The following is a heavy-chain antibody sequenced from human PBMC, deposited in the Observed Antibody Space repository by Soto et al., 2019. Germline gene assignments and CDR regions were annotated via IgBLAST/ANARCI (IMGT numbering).Heavy chain of an antibody. Sequence: SETLSLTFAGYGGSFSGYYWSWMRQPPGKGLEWIGEINHSGITYYNPSLKSLVTLSVDTSKNYFSLKLSSLSAADTVVYYCARGGTTMVRGVSYYYYYGMDVWGQGT. CDR1: GGSFSGYY. V-gene: IGHV4-34*01. J-gene: IGHJ6*02. CDR3: ARGGTTMVRGVSYYYYYGMDV. CDR2: INHSGIT. D-gene: IGHD3-10*01.